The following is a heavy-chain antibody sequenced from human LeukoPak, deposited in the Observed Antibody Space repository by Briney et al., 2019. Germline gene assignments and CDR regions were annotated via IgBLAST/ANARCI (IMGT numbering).Heavy chain of an antibody. J-gene: IGHJ6*03. CDR3: ARGVIAAAESNYYYYYMDV. V-gene: IGHV1-18*01. CDR2: ISAYNGNT. Sequence: ASVKVSCKASGYTFTSYGISWVRQAPGQGLEWMGWISAYNGNTNYAQKLQGRVTITRNTSISTAYMELSSPRSEDTAVYYCARGVIAAAESNYYYYYMDVWGKGTTVTVSS. CDR1: GYTFTSYG. D-gene: IGHD6-13*01.